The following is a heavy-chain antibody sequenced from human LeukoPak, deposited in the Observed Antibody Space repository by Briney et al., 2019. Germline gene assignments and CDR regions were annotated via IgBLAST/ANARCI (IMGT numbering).Heavy chain of an antibody. CDR1: GGSFSNYA. CDR3: AKQGAVRQDYYMDV. V-gene: IGHV1-69*06. Sequence: SVKVSCKASGGSFSNYAITWVRQAPGQGLEWMGRIIPIFGATAYAQKFQGRVTITADMGSSTAYLELTGLTSEGTALYFCAKQGAVRQDYYMDVWGNGTTVIVSS. J-gene: IGHJ6*03. CDR2: IIPIFGAT. D-gene: IGHD3-16*01.